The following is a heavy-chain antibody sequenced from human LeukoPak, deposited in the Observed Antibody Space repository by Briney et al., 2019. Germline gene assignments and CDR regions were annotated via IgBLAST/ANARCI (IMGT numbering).Heavy chain of an antibody. Sequence: SSETLSLTCTLSCRSISIYYWSWIRQPPGKGLEWIGYIYYSGSTNYNPSLKSRFTISVDTSKNQLSLKLSSVTAADTAVYYCARSVAALFFDYWGQGTLVTVSS. CDR2: IYYSGST. V-gene: IGHV4-59*01. CDR1: CRSISIYY. J-gene: IGHJ4*02. CDR3: ARSVAALFFDY. D-gene: IGHD6-6*01.